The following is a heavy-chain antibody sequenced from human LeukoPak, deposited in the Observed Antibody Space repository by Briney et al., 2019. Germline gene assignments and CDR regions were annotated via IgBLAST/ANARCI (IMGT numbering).Heavy chain of an antibody. V-gene: IGHV3-30*02. J-gene: IGHJ4*02. CDR3: ASSRGYQLLYGEDFDY. CDR2: IRYDGSNK. Sequence: GGSLRLSCAASGFTFNSYGMHWVRQAPGKGLEWVSFIRYDGSNKYYADSVKGRFTISRDNSKNTLYLQMNSLRAEDTAVYYCASSRGYQLLYGEDFDYWGQGTLVTVSS. CDR1: GFTFNSYG. D-gene: IGHD2-2*02.